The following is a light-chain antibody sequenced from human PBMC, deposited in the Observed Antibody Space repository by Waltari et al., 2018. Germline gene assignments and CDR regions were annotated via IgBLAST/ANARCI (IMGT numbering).Light chain of an antibody. CDR3: QQYYSIPWT. CDR1: QSVLYSSKDKNY. J-gene: IGKJ1*01. CDR2: WAS. V-gene: IGKV4-1*01. Sequence: DIVMTQSPDSLAVSLGERATINCKSSQSVLYSSKDKNYLAWYQQKPGQPPKLLIYWASTRESGVPDRFSGSGSGTAFTLTISSLQAEDVAVYYCQQYYSIPWTFGQGTKVEIK.